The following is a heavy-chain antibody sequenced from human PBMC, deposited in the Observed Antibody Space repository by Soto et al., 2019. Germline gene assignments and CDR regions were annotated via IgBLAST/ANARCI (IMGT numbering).Heavy chain of an antibody. D-gene: IGHD3-3*01. CDR1: GFTFSGSA. Sequence: GGSLRLSCAASGFTFSGSAMHWVRQASGKGLEWVGRIRSKANSYATAYAASVKGRFTISRDDSKNTAYLQMNSLKTEDTAVYYCTRHVPSRIFGVVIANDYWGQGTLVTVSS. J-gene: IGHJ4*02. CDR2: IRSKANSYAT. CDR3: TRHVPSRIFGVVIANDY. V-gene: IGHV3-73*01.